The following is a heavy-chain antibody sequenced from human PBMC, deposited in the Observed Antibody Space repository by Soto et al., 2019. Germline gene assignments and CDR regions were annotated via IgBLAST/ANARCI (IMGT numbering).Heavy chain of an antibody. Sequence: EVQLVASGGVLVKPGESLRLSCAGSGLSFSDVKMTWVRQLPGKGLEWVGRIQTKTGGGKADYPAAVRGRFTISRDDSKTTLYLQLNSLKTEDTAVYYCATEYGWAFQIWGQGTTVTLSS. J-gene: IGHJ3*02. CDR1: GLSFSDVK. V-gene: IGHV3-15*01. CDR2: IQTKTGGGKA. D-gene: IGHD3-3*02. CDR3: ATEYGWAFQI.